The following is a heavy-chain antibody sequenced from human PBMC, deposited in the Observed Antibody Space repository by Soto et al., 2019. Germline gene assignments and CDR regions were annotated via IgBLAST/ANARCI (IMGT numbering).Heavy chain of an antibody. Sequence: EVQLLESGGGLVQPGGSLRLSCAASGLPFSSHAMSWVRQAPGKGLEWVSSISIGGGNTYYADSVRGRFTISRDNSKNTLYLHMNSLTAEDTAIYYCANEIRPNDYWGQGTLVTVSS. CDR3: ANEIRPNDY. J-gene: IGHJ4*02. CDR1: GLPFSSHA. D-gene: IGHD4-17*01. V-gene: IGHV3-23*01. CDR2: ISIGGGNT.